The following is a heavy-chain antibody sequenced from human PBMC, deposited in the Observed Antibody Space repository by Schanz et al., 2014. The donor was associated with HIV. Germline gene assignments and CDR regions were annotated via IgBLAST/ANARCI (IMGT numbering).Heavy chain of an antibody. CDR2: INGDDGAT. D-gene: IGHD2-8*01. CDR3: ARDTNFVLDV. CDR1: GYTFTSYG. V-gene: IGHV1-18*01. Sequence: QVQLVQSGAEVKKPGASVKVSCKASGYTFTSYGISWVRQAPGEGLEWMGWINGDDGATRYSQKFQGRVTMTRDTSISTAFMELSSLRSDDTAVYYCARDTNFVLDVWGQGTTVTVSS. J-gene: IGHJ6*02.